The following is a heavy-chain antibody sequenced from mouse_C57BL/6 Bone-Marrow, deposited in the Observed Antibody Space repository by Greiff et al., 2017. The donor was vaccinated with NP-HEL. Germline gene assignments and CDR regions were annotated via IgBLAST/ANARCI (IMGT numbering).Heavy chain of an antibody. D-gene: IGHD2-4*01. CDR3: ARDMGIDDYDEGFAY. CDR1: GFTFSDFY. V-gene: IGHV7-1*01. Sequence: EVQVVESGGGLVQSGRSLRLSCATSGFTFSDFYMEWVRQAPGKGLEWIAASRNKANDYTTEYSASVKGRFIVSRDTSQSTLYLQMNALRAEDTAIYYCARDMGIDDYDEGFAYWGQGTLVTVSA. J-gene: IGHJ3*01. CDR2: SRNKANDYTT.